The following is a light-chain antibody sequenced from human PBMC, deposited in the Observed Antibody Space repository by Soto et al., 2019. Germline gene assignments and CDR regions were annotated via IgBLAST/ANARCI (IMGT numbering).Light chain of an antibody. CDR2: EVS. CDR1: NSDVGGYNY. Sequence: QSALTQPASVSGSPGQSITISCTGTNSDVGGYNYVSWYQQHPGKAPKLVIYEVSNRPSGVSNRFSGSKSGNTASLTISGRQAEDEADYYCSSYTGSSTSLYVFGTGTKVTVL. CDR3: SSYTGSSTSLYV. V-gene: IGLV2-14*01. J-gene: IGLJ1*01.